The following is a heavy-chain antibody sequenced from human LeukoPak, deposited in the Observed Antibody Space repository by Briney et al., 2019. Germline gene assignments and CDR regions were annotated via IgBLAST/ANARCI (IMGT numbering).Heavy chain of an antibody. V-gene: IGHV1-18*01. CDR3: ARAYGTLEWTHNYFYYYMDV. D-gene: IGHD3-3*01. J-gene: IGHJ6*03. CDR2: ISGYNGNT. Sequence: ASVKVSCKASGYTFTSYGISWVRQAPGQGLEWMGWISGYNGNTNYAQKLQGRVTMTTDTSTSTAYMELRSLRSDDTAVYYCARAYGTLEWTHNYFYYYMDVWGKGTTVTVSS. CDR1: GYTFTSYG.